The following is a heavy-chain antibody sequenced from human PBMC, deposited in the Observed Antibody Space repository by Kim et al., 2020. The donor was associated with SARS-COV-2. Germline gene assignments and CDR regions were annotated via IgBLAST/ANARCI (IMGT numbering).Heavy chain of an antibody. CDR2: IYHSGST. V-gene: IGHV4-4*02. CDR1: GGSISSSNW. CDR3: AKTVRGRDAVFDY. J-gene: IGHJ4*02. Sequence: SETLSLTCAVSGGSISSSNWWSWVRQPPGKGLEWIGEIYHSGSTNYNPSLKSRVTISVDKSKNQFSLKLSSVTAADTAVYYCAKTVRGRDAVFDYWGQGTLVTVSS. D-gene: IGHD1-26*01.